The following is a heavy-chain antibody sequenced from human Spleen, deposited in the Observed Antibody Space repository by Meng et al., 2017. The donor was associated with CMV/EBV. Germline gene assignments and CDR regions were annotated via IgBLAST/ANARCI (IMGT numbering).Heavy chain of an antibody. V-gene: IGHV4-39*01. D-gene: IGHD6-19*01. CDR2: MYYSGST. Sequence: GSLRLSCTVSGDSISSSNYYWGWIRQPPGKGLEWIGSMYYSGSTYYNPSLKSRPTISGDTSKNQFSLRLNSVTAADTAVYYCARRREQWPFDSWGPGILVTVSS. J-gene: IGHJ4*01. CDR3: ARRREQWPFDS. CDR1: GDSISSSNYY.